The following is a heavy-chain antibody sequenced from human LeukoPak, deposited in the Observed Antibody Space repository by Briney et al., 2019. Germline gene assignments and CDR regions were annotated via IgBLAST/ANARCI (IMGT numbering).Heavy chain of an antibody. Sequence: PSETLSLTCTVSGGSISSSSYYWGWIRQPPGKGLEWIGSIYYSGSTYYNPSLKSRVTISVDTSKNQFSLKLSSVTAADTAVYYCARKVDIVAQRAFDIWGQGTMVTVSS. CDR1: GGSISSSSYY. CDR2: IYYSGST. V-gene: IGHV4-39*07. J-gene: IGHJ3*02. CDR3: ARKVDIVAQRAFDI. D-gene: IGHD5-12*01.